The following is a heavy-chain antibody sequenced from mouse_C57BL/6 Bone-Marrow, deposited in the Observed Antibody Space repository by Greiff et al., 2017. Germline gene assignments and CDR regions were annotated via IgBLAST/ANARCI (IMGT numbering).Heavy chain of an antibody. CDR2: INPYNGGT. D-gene: IGHD2-3*01. Sequence: EVQLQQSGPVLVKPGASVKMSCKASGYTFTDYYMNWVKQSHGKSLEWIGVINPYNGGTSYNQKFKGKATLTVDKSSSTAYMELNSLTSEDSAVYYCARDGGWLLDVDYWGQGTTLTVSS. J-gene: IGHJ2*01. CDR3: ARDGGWLLDVDY. CDR1: GYTFTDYY. V-gene: IGHV1-19*01.